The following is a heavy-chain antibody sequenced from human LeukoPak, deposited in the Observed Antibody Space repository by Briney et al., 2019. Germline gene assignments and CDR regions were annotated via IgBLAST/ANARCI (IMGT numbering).Heavy chain of an antibody. D-gene: IGHD5-24*01. CDR3: ARLGSLEMATIWVPEY. J-gene: IGHJ4*02. V-gene: IGHV5-51*01. CDR1: GYSFTSYW. CDR2: IYPGDSDT. Sequence: GESLKISCKGSGYSFTSYWIGWVRQMPGKGLEWMGIIYPGDSDTRYSPSFQGQVTISADKSISTAYLQWSSLKASDTAMYYCARLGSLEMATIWVPEYWGQGTLVTVSS.